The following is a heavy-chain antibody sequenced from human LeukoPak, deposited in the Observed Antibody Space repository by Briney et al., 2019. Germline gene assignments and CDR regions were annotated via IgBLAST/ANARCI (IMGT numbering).Heavy chain of an antibody. J-gene: IGHJ6*02. V-gene: IGHV3-21*01. Sequence: GGSLRLSCAASGFTFSKYSMNWVRQAPGKGLEWVSSISLSSTYIFYADSVMGRFTVSRDNAKNSLYLQMNSLRAEDTAVYYCARDHEEGNYGMDVWGQGTTVTVS. CDR2: ISLSSTYI. CDR3: ARDHEEGNYGMDV. CDR1: GFTFSKYS.